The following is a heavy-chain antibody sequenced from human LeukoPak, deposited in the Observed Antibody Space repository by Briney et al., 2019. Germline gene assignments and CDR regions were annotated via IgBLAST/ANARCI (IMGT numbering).Heavy chain of an antibody. V-gene: IGHV1-8*03. CDR3: ARDRVSGGYSYGLMSYYFDY. D-gene: IGHD5-18*01. Sequence: ASVKVSCKASGYTFTSYDINWVRQATGQGLEWMGWMNPNSGNTGYAQKFQGRVTITADKSTSTAYMELSSLRSEDTAVYYCARDRVSGGYSYGLMSYYFDYWGQGTLVTVSS. CDR1: GYTFTSYD. J-gene: IGHJ4*02. CDR2: MNPNSGNT.